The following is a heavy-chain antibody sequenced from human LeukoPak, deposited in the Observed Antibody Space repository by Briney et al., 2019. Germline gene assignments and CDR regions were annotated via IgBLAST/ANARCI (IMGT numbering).Heavy chain of an antibody. CDR3: AREHGNYYDSSGYYQSSPFDY. D-gene: IGHD3-22*01. Sequence: ASVKVSCKASGYTFNSYDINWVRQATGQGLEWMGWMNPNSGNTGYAQKFQGRVTMTRNTTISTAYMELSSLRSEDTAVYYCAREHGNYYDSSGYYQSSPFDYWGQGTLVTVSS. J-gene: IGHJ4*02. V-gene: IGHV1-8*01. CDR2: MNPNSGNT. CDR1: GYTFNSYD.